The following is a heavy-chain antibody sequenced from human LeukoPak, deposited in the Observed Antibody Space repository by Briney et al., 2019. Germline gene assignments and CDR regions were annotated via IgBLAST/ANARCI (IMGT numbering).Heavy chain of an antibody. Sequence: VASVTVSCKASGYTFTLYYIHWVRQAPGQGLEWMGWISAYNGNTNYAQKLQGRVTMTTDTSTSTAYMELRSLRSDDTAVYYCAVSAPYCSGGSCYPTLPDYWGQGTLVTVSS. V-gene: IGHV1-18*04. CDR2: ISAYNGNT. D-gene: IGHD2-15*01. CDR1: GYTFTLYY. J-gene: IGHJ4*02. CDR3: AVSAPYCSGGSCYPTLPDY.